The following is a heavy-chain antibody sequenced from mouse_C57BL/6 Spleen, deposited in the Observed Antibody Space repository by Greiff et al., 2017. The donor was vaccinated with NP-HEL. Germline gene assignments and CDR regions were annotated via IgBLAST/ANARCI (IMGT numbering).Heavy chain of an antibody. Sequence: QVQLQQSGAELVKPGASVKISCKASGYAFSSYWMNWVKQRPGKGLEWIGQIYPGDGDTTYNGKFKGKATLTADKSSSTAYMQLSSLTSEDSAVYFCERGGIYDGYLDYWGQGTTLTVSA. V-gene: IGHV1-80*01. D-gene: IGHD2-3*01. J-gene: IGHJ2*01. CDR3: ERGGIYDGYLDY. CDR2: IYPGDGDT. CDR1: GYAFSSYW.